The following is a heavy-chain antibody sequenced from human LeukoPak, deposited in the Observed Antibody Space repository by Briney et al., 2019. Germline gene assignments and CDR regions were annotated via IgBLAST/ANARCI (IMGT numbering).Heavy chain of an antibody. CDR1: GYSFTSYW. D-gene: IGHD2-2*01. J-gene: IGHJ3*02. CDR2: IYPGGSDT. V-gene: IGHV5-51*01. Sequence: GESLKISCKGSGYSFTSYWIGWVRQMPGKGLEWMGIIYPGGSDTRYSPSFQGQVTISADKSISTAYLQWSSLKASDTAMYYCARRQVVVVVPAATDAFDIWGQGTMVTVSS. CDR3: ARRQVVVVVPAATDAFDI.